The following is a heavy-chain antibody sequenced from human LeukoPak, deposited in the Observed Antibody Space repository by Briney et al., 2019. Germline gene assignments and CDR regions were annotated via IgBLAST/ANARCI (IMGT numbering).Heavy chain of an antibody. D-gene: IGHD4-23*01. CDR2: MNPNSGNT. Sequence: GASVKVSCKASGYTFTSYDLNWGRHAPGQGLEWMGWMNPNSGNTGYAQKFQGRVTMTRDTSISTAYMELSSLRSEDTAVYYCARDYGGNSGWFDPWGQGTLVTVSS. J-gene: IGHJ5*02. CDR3: ARDYGGNSGWFDP. V-gene: IGHV1-8*01. CDR1: GYTFTSYD.